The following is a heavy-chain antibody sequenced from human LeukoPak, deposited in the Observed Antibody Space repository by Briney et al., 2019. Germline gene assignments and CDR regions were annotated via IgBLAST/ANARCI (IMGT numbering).Heavy chain of an antibody. CDR1: GGSFSGYY. D-gene: IGHD3-10*01. V-gene: IGHV4-34*01. CDR2: INHSGST. Sequence: SETLSLTCAVYGGSFSGYYWSWIRQPPAKGLEWIGEINHSGSTNYNPSLKSRVTISVDTSKNQFSLKLSSVTAADTAVYYCARELYYYGSGSDIGWFDPWGQGTLVTVSS. J-gene: IGHJ5*02. CDR3: ARELYYYGSGSDIGWFDP.